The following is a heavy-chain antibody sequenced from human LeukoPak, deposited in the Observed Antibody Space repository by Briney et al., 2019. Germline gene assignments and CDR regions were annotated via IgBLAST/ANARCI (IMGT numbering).Heavy chain of an antibody. J-gene: IGHJ4*02. Sequence: PSETLSLTCTVSGGSISSGSYYWSWIRQPAGKGLEWIGRIYTSGSTNYNPSLKSRVTISVDTSKNQFSLKLSSVTAADTAVYYCARVSRSSWSFDFWGQGTLVTVSS. D-gene: IGHD6-13*01. CDR2: IYTSGST. V-gene: IGHV4-61*02. CDR3: ARVSRSSWSFDF. CDR1: GGSISSGSYY.